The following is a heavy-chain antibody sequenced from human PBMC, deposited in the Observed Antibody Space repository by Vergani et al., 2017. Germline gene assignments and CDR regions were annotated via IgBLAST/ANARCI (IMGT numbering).Heavy chain of an antibody. V-gene: IGHV3-23*01. D-gene: IGHD2-2*01. CDR2: ISGSGGST. CDR1: GFTFSSYA. CDR3: AKGPSRYCSSTSCYRYFQH. J-gene: IGHJ1*01. Sequence: EVQLLESGGGLVQPGGSLRLSCAASGFTFSSYAMSWVRQAPGKRLEWVSAISGSGGSTYYADSVKGRFTISRDNSKNTLYLQMNSLRAEDTAVYYCAKGPSRYCSSTSCYRYFQHWGQGTLVTVSS.